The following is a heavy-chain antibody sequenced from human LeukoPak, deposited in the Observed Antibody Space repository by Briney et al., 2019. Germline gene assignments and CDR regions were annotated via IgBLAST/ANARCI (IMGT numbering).Heavy chain of an antibody. J-gene: IGHJ4*02. V-gene: IGHV4-34*01. Sequence: SETLSHTCAVYGGSFSGYYWSWIRQPPGKGLEWIGEINHSGSTNYNPSLKSRVTISVDTSKNQFSLKLSSVTAADTAVYYCARGPMTTVVTYDYWGQGTLVTVSS. CDR3: ARGPMTTVVTYDY. D-gene: IGHD4-23*01. CDR2: INHSGST. CDR1: GGSFSGYY.